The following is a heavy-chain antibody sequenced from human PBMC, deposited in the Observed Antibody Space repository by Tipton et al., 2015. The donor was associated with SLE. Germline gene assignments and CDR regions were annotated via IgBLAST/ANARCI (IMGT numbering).Heavy chain of an antibody. J-gene: IGHJ5*02. CDR1: GGSISSSSYY. V-gene: IGHV4-39*07. CDR3: ARLADEHIVVVIAKSWFDP. Sequence: TLSLTCTVSGGSISSSSYYWGWIRQPPGKGLEWIGSIYYSGSTYYNPSLKSRVTISVDTSKNQFSLKLSSVTAAVTAVYYCARLADEHIVVVIAKSWFDPCGKGTLVSVSS. CDR2: IYYSGST. D-gene: IGHD2-21*01.